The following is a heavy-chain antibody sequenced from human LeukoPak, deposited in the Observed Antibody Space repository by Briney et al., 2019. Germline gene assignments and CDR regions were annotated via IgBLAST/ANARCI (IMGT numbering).Heavy chain of an antibody. D-gene: IGHD6-19*01. CDR3: AGGSGSGWMVDS. CDR2: IYYSGST. V-gene: IGHV4-59*01. J-gene: IGHJ4*02. Sequence: PSETLSLTCTVSGGSISSYYWSWIRQTPGKGLEWIGYIYYSGSTNYNPSLKSRVTISVDTSKNQFSLKLSSVTAADTAVYYCAGGSGSGWMVDSWGQGILVTVSS. CDR1: GGSISSYY.